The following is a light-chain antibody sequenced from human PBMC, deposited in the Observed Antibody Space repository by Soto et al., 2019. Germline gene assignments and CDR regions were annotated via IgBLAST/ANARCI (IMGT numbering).Light chain of an antibody. V-gene: IGKV3-20*01. CDR3: QLYGSSPKT. Sequence: EVVLTQSPATLSLSPGERATLSCRATQTISSNYLAWYRQXPGXAPKLLIHGASTRATGIPDRFSGSGCGTDFNLTISRLEPEDFAVYYCQLYGSSPKTFGQGTKVGF. J-gene: IGKJ1*01. CDR2: GAS. CDR1: QTISSNY.